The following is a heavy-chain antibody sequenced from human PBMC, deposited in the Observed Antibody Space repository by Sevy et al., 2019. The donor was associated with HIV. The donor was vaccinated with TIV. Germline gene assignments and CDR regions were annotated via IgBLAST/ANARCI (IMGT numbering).Heavy chain of an antibody. J-gene: IGHJ4*02. CDR2: LSFDGASR. D-gene: IGHD4-17*01. Sequence: GGSLRLSCAASGFTFSHYAMHWIRRAPGKGLEWVAALSFDGASRNYADSVRGRFTISRDDSKNSVYLHMRGLRSEDTAVYFCAKDHAVTTEWVVFDSWGQGTLVTVSS. CDR1: GFTFSHYA. CDR3: AKDHAVTTEWVVFDS. V-gene: IGHV3-30*18.